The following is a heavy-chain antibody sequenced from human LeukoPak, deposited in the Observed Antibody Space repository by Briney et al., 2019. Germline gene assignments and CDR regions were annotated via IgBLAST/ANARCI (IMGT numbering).Heavy chain of an antibody. J-gene: IGHJ6*03. CDR2: IRYDGSNK. V-gene: IGHV3-30*02. D-gene: IGHD5-12*01. CDR1: GFTFSSYG. CDR3: AKGARGLVATMSRGWYYYYMDV. Sequence: PGGSLRLSCAASGFTFSSYGMHWVRQAPGKGLEWVAFIRYDGSNKYYADSVKGRFTISRDNSKNTLYLQMNSLRAEDTAVYYCAKGARGLVATMSRGWYYYYMDVWGKGTTVTISS.